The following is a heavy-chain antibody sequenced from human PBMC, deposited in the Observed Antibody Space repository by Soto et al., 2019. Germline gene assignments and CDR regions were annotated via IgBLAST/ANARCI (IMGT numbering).Heavy chain of an antibody. CDR1: GYTFTSYY. CDR2: INPSGGST. V-gene: IGHV1-46*03. CDR3: ARAPMATIKDDAFDI. J-gene: IGHJ3*02. Sequence: ASVKVSCKASGYTFTSYYMHWVRQAPGQGLEWMGIINPSGGSTSYAQKFQGRVTMTRDTSTSTVYMELSSLRSEDTAVYYCARAPMATIKDDAFDIWGQGTMVTVSS. D-gene: IGHD5-12*01.